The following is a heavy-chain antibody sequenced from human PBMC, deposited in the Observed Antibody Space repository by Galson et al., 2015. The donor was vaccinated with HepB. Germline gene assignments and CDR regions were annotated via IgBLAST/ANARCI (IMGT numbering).Heavy chain of an antibody. Sequence: LRLSCAASGFTFSSYSMNWVRQAPGKGLEWVSSISSSSSYIYYADSVKGRFTISRDNAKNSLYLQMNSLRAEDTAVYYCARYSGYDSPLYFDYWGQGTLVTVSS. V-gene: IGHV3-21*01. CDR3: ARYSGYDSPLYFDY. CDR2: ISSSSSYI. CDR1: GFTFSSYS. J-gene: IGHJ4*02. D-gene: IGHD5-12*01.